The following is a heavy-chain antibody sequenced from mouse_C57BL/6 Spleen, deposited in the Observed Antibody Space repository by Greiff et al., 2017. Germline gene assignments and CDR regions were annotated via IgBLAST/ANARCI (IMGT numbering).Heavy chain of an antibody. CDR2: LSNLAYSI. Sequence: EVKVVESGGGLVQPGGSLKLSCAASGFTFSDYGMAWVRQAPRKGPEWVAFLSNLAYSIYYADTVTGRFTISRENAKNTLYLEMSSLRSEDTAMYYCARHGGYDVYYYAMDYWGQGTSVTVSS. D-gene: IGHD2-2*01. J-gene: IGHJ4*01. V-gene: IGHV5-15*01. CDR1: GFTFSDYG. CDR3: ARHGGYDVYYYAMDY.